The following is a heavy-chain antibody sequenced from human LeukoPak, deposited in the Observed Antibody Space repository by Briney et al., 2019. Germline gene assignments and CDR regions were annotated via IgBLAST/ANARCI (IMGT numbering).Heavy chain of an antibody. V-gene: IGHV4-30-4*01. CDR3: ARLDYYDLGIQKDY. CDR1: GGSFTRGDYY. CDR2: IYYSGST. J-gene: IGHJ4*02. D-gene: IGHD3/OR15-3a*01. Sequence: PSETLSLTCTVSGGSFTRGDYYWSWVRQPPGKGLEWIGYIYYSGSTYSNPSLKSRVTISVDTSKNQFSLKLSSVTAADTAVYYCARLDYYDLGIQKDYWGQGTLVTVSS.